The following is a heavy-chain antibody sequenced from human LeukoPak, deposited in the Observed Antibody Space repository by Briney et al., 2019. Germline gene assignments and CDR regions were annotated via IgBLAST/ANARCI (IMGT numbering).Heavy chain of an antibody. CDR3: ARVGPWVNPDYYYYYMDV. CDR2: ISSSGSTI. J-gene: IGHJ6*03. CDR1: GFTFSSYE. Sequence: GGSLRLSCAASGFTFSSYEMNWVRQAPGKGLEWVSYISSSGSTIYYADSVKGRFTISRDNAKNSLYLQMNSLRAEDTAVYYCARVGPWVNPDYYYYYMDVWGKGTTVTVSS. V-gene: IGHV3-48*03. D-gene: IGHD1-14*01.